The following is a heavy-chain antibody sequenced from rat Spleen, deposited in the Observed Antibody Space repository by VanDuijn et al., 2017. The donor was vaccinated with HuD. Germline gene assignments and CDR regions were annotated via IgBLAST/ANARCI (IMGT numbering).Heavy chain of an antibody. J-gene: IGHJ2*01. CDR1: GFILSDYY. Sequence: EVQLVESGGGLVQPGRSLKLSCVVSGFILSDYYMAWVRQAPTKGLEWVATINYDGSSTFYRDYVKARFTISRDNSKSILYLQMDSLMSEDTATYYCVRQPHTTYVYGYYFDYWGQGVMVTVSS. CDR3: VRQPHTTYVYGYYFDY. V-gene: IGHV5-7*01. D-gene: IGHD1-2*01. CDR2: INYDGSST.